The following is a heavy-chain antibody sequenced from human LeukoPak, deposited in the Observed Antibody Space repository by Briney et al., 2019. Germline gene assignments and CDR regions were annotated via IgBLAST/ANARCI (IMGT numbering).Heavy chain of an antibody. CDR1: GGSISSYY. Sequence: SETLSLTCTVSGGSISSYYWSWIRQPPGKGLEWIGYIYYSGSTNCNPSLKSRVTISVDTSKNQFSLKLSSVTAADTAAYYCARHHDYYSGNLRRAFDVWGHGTMVTVSS. D-gene: IGHD2-15*01. CDR2: IYYSGST. CDR3: ARHHDYYSGNLRRAFDV. J-gene: IGHJ3*01. V-gene: IGHV4-59*08.